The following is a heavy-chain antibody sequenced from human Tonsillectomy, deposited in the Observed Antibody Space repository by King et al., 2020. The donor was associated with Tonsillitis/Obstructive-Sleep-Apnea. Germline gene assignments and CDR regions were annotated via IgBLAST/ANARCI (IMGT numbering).Heavy chain of an antibody. CDR2: IYYSGST. J-gene: IGHJ4*02. Sequence: LQLQESGPGLVKPSETLSLTCTVSGGSISSYYWSWIRQPPGKGLEWIGYIYYSGSTNYNPSLKSRVTISVDTSKNQFSLKLSSVTAADTAVYYCARGVPYDILTGTTGYFDYWGQGTLVTVSS. CDR1: GGSISSYY. CDR3: ARGVPYDILTGTTGYFDY. D-gene: IGHD3-9*01. V-gene: IGHV4-59*01.